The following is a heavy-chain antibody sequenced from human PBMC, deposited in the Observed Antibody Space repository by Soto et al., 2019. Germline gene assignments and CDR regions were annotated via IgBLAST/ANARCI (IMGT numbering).Heavy chain of an antibody. CDR2: TSHDGVSK. Sequence: GSLRLSCAASGFTFRTYGMHWARQAPGKGLEWLAMTSHDGVSKYYADSVKGRFTISRDNSKNTLYLQMNTLGAEDTALYYCFTIFGVASDYWGQGTLVTVSS. D-gene: IGHD3-3*01. V-gene: IGHV3-30*03. J-gene: IGHJ4*02. CDR1: GFTFRTYG. CDR3: FTIFGVASDY.